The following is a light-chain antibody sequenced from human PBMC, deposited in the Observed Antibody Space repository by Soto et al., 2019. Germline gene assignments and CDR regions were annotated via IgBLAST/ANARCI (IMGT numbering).Light chain of an antibody. CDR3: QQRSDWPIT. J-gene: IGKJ5*01. Sequence: EIVLTQSPATLSLSPGERATLSCRASQSISSYLAWYQQKPGQAPRLLIYDASNRATGIPARFSGSGSGTDFTPTISSLGPEDFAVYYCQQRSDWPITFGRGTRLVIK. CDR1: QSISSY. CDR2: DAS. V-gene: IGKV3-11*01.